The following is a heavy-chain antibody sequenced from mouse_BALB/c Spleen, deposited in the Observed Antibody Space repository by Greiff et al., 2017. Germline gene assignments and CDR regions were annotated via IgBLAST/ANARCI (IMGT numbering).Heavy chain of an antibody. D-gene: IGHD1-1*01. CDR1: GYSFTGYY. J-gene: IGHJ3*01. V-gene: IGHV1S34*01. Sequence: LVKTGASVKISCKASGYSFTGYYMHWVKQSHGKSLEWIGYISCYNGATSYNQKFKGKATFTVDTSSSTAYMQFNSLTSEDSAVYYCAREGDYYGSSSWFAYWGQGTLVTVSA. CDR2: ISCYNGAT. CDR3: AREGDYYGSSSWFAY.